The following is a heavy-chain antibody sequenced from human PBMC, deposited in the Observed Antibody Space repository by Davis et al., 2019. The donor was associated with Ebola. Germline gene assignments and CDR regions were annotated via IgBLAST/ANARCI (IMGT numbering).Heavy chain of an antibody. J-gene: IGHJ5*02. CDR1: GGTFSSYA. D-gene: IGHD4-17*01. CDR2: IIPIFGTA. CDR3: ARENGDYSNWFDP. Sequence: AASVKVSCKASGGTFSSYAISWVRQAPGQGLEWMGGIIPIFGTANYAQKFQGRVTITADESTSTAYMELSSLRSEDTAVYYCARENGDYSNWFDPWGQGTLVTVPS. V-gene: IGHV1-69*13.